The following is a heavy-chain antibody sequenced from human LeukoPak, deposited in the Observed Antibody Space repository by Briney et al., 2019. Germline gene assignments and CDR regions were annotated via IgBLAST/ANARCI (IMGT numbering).Heavy chain of an antibody. Sequence: SVKVSCKASGGTFSSYAISWVRQAPGQGLEWMGGIIPIFDTANYAQKFRGRVTITADKSTRTAYMELSSLRSEDTAVYYCARGIAAAGSIPPDYWGQGTLVTVSS. D-gene: IGHD6-13*01. CDR3: ARGIAAAGSIPPDY. CDR2: IIPIFDTA. V-gene: IGHV1-69*06. CDR1: GGTFSSYA. J-gene: IGHJ4*02.